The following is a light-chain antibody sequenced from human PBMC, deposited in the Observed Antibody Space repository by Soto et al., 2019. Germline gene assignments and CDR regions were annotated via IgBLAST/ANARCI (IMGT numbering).Light chain of an antibody. CDR1: SSNIGAGYD. V-gene: IGLV1-40*01. Sequence: QLVLTQPPSVSGAPGQRVTISCTGSSSNIGAGYDVHWYQQLPGTAPKLLIYGNSNRPSGVPDRFSGSKSGTSASLAITGLQAEDEADYYCQSYDSSLEWVFGGGTKLTVL. J-gene: IGLJ2*01. CDR2: GNS. CDR3: QSYDSSLEWV.